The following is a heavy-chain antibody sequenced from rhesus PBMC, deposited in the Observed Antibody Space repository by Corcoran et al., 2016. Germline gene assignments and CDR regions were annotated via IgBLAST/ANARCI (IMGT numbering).Heavy chain of an antibody. CDR2: INGNPANT. CDR3: AREGATGNFDY. D-gene: IGHD5-42*01. CDR1: GGSTSDNYH. Sequence: QVQLQESGPGLVKPSATLFLICAVSGGSTSDNYHWNWIRQSPGKGLEWIGNINGNPANTFYRPSLKSRVTISRDASTNRFFLMLTSVTAADTALYYCAREGATGNFDYWGQGVLVTVSS. J-gene: IGHJ4*01. V-gene: IGHV4S9*01.